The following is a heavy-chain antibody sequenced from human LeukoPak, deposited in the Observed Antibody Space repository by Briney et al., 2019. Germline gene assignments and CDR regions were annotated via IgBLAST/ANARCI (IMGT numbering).Heavy chain of an antibody. CDR3: ARGGYDSWSGRLYYYYYMDV. CDR1: GGSFSGYY. CDR2: INHSGST. V-gene: IGHV4-34*01. D-gene: IGHD3-3*01. Sequence: SETLSLTCAVYGGSFSGYYWSWIRQPPGKGLEWIGEINHSGSTNYNPSLKSRVTISVDTSKNQFSLKLSSVTAADTAVYYCARGGYDSWSGRLYYYYYMDVWGKGTTVTVSS. J-gene: IGHJ6*03.